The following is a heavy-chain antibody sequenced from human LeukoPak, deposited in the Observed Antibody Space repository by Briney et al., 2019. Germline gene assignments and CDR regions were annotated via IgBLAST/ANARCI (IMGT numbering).Heavy chain of an antibody. Sequence: SETLSLTCAVYGVSFSGYYWSWIRQPPGKGLEWIGEINHSGSTNYNPSLKSRVAISVDTSKNQFSLKLSSVTAADTAVYYCARGSSSWPYWGQGTLVTVSS. CDR3: ARGSSSWPY. D-gene: IGHD6-13*01. CDR2: INHSGST. J-gene: IGHJ4*02. CDR1: GVSFSGYY. V-gene: IGHV4-34*01.